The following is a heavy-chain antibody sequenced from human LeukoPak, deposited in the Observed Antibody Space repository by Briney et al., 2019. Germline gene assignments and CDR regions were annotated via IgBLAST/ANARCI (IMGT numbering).Heavy chain of an antibody. CDR2: TNISGRS. Sequence: SETLSLTCTVSGGSISSGDYYWSWIRQPPGKGLKWMGYTNISGRSAYKLSLKSQVTISVDRSKNQVSLKLSAVTSAGTGVYYGARAPVGYCSGGTCKRYFDYWGEGTLVTVSS. J-gene: IGHJ4*02. CDR1: GGSISSGDYY. D-gene: IGHD2-15*01. V-gene: IGHV4-30-4*01. CDR3: ARAPVGYCSGGTCKRYFDY.